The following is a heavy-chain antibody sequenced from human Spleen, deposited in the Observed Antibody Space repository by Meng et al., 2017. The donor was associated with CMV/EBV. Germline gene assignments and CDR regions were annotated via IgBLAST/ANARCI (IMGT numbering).Heavy chain of an antibody. J-gene: IGHJ4*02. D-gene: IGHD4-23*01. CDR1: GYTFNSYD. CDR2: LNPLSGNT. Sequence: ASVKVSCKASGYTFNSYDINWVRQATGQGLEWMGWLNPLSGNTDFAQKFRGRVTIIRNTSISTAYMELSSLRSEDTAVYYCARVDPQANSLIDYWGQGTLVTSPQ. V-gene: IGHV1-8*03. CDR3: ARVDPQANSLIDY.